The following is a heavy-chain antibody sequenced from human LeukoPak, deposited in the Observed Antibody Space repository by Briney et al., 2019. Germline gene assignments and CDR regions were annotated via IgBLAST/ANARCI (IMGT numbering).Heavy chain of an antibody. J-gene: IGHJ4*02. V-gene: IGHV3-64D*06. CDR1: GFTFSWYG. CDR3: VKDLSDRDVDY. Sequence: PGGSLRLSCLGSGFTFSWYGMNWVRQAPGRGLEYVSAISKNGGNTCYVDSVKGRFTISRDNSKNTLYLQMNSLRVEDTAVYFCVKDLSDRDVDYWGQGTLVTVSS. CDR2: ISKNGGNT. D-gene: IGHD2-21*02.